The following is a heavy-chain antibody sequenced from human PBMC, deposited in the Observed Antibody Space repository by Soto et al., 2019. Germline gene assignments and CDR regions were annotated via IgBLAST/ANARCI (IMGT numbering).Heavy chain of an antibody. CDR3: ARVPGDTAMVSMDY. CDR1: GGSFSGYY. V-gene: IGHV4-34*01. CDR2: INHSGST. J-gene: IGHJ4*02. Sequence: SETLSLTCAVYGGSFSGYYWSWIRQPPGKGLEWIGEINHSGSTNYNPSLKSRVTISVDTSKNQFSLKLSSVTAADTAVYYCARVPGDTAMVSMDYWGQGTLVTVSS. D-gene: IGHD5-18*01.